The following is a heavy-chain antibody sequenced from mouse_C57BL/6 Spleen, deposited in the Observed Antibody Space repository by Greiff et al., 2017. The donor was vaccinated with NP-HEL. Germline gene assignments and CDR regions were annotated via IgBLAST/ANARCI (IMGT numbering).Heavy chain of an antibody. CDR3: ARRYYDYDERAMDY. D-gene: IGHD2-4*01. CDR2: INPSTGGT. CDR1: GYSFTGYY. J-gene: IGHJ4*01. V-gene: IGHV1-42*01. Sequence: EVQWVESGPELVKPGASVKISCKASGYSFTGYYMNWVKQSPEKSLEWIGEINPSTGGTTYNQKFKAKATLTVDKSSSTAYMQLKSLTSEDSAVYYCARRYYDYDERAMDYWGQGTSVTVSS.